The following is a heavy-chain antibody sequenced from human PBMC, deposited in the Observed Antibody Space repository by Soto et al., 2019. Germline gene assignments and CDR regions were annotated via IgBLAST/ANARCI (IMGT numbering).Heavy chain of an antibody. CDR3: ARRKYLDY. CDR2: IRSNTYGGTT. CDR1: CFAFADYS. J-gene: IGHJ4*02. Sequence: SLNLSCTTDCFAFADYSMSWLKRALGKDLEWVGYIRSNTYGGTTEYAASVKGRFTISRDDSKRVAHLQMNSLESEDTAVYYCARRKYLDYWGQGTLVTVSS. V-gene: IGHV3-49*03.